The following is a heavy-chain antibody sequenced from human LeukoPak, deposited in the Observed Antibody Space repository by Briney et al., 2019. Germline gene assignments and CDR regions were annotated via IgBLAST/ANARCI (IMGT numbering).Heavy chain of an antibody. V-gene: IGHV3-23*01. CDR2: ISGSGGST. D-gene: IGHD3-22*01. CDR1: GFTFSSYA. Sequence: GGSLRLSCAASGFTFSSYAMSWVRQAPGKGLEWVSAISGSGGSTYYADSVKGRFTISRDNSKNTLYLQMKSLRAEDTAVYYCARVPDSSGDYWGQGTLVTVSS. CDR3: ARVPDSSGDY. J-gene: IGHJ4*02.